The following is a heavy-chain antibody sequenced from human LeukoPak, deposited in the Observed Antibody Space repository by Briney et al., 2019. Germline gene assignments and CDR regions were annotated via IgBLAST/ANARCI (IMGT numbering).Heavy chain of an antibody. J-gene: IGHJ6*02. CDR2: IYYSGST. Sequence: SETLSLTCTVSGGSISSGNYYWAWIRQPPGKGLERIGSIYYSGSTYYNPSLKSRVTISVDTSKNQFSLKLTSVTAADTAVYYCARALGYCGSTKCNYGLDVWGQGTTVTVSS. D-gene: IGHD2-2*01. CDR3: ARALGYCGSTKCNYGLDV. CDR1: GGSISSGNYY. V-gene: IGHV4-39*01.